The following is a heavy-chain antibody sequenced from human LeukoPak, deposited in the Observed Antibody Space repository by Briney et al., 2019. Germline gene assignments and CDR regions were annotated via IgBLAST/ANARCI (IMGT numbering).Heavy chain of an antibody. CDR2: VYTSGST. CDR1: GGSISSYY. CDR3: AGLYV. V-gene: IGHV4-4*07. J-gene: IGHJ6*04. Sequence: SETLSLTCTVSGGSISSYYWSWIRQPAGKGLEWIGRVYTSGSTTYNPSLMSRVAMSVDTSKNQLSLTLRSVTAADTAVYYCAGLYVWGKGTTVTVSS. D-gene: IGHD3-16*01.